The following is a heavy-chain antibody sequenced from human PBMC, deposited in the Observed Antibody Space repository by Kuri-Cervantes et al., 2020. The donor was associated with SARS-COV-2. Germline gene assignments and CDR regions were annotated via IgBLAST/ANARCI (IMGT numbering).Heavy chain of an antibody. CDR3: ARAPELYGSGSYFDY. Sequence: GGSLKISCAASGFTFSSYSMNWVRQAPGKGLEWVSSISSSSSYIYYADSVKGRFTISRDNAKNSLYLQMNSLRAEDTAVYYCARAPELYGSGSYFDYWGQGTLVTVSS. CDR2: ISSSSSYI. CDR1: GFTFSSYS. V-gene: IGHV3-21*01. J-gene: IGHJ4*02. D-gene: IGHD3-10*01.